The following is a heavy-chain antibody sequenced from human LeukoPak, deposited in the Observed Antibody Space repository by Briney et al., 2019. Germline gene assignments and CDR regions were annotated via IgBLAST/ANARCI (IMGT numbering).Heavy chain of an antibody. D-gene: IGHD2/OR15-2a*01. CDR1: GGSMNSGNYY. J-gene: IGHJ6*03. V-gene: IGHV4-31*03. CDR3: ASSAATYYSYFYYYMGV. Sequence: SETLSLTCRVSGGSMNSGNYYWSWIRQHPGRGLEWIGYIYSSGTTYYNPFLKSRVTISVDTSKNQFSLILSSVTAADTAVYYCASSAATYYSYFYYYMGVWGNGTTVTVSS. CDR2: IYSSGTT.